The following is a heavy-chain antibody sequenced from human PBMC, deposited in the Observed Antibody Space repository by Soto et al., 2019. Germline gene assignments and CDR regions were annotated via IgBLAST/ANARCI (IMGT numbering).Heavy chain of an antibody. D-gene: IGHD2-15*01. CDR3: ARGSGPNDAFDI. CDR2: IYYSGST. J-gene: IGHJ3*02. Sequence: QVQLQESGPGLVKPSETLSLTCTVSGGSVSSGSYYWSWIRQPPGKGLEWIGYIYYSGSTNYNPSLKSRVTRSVDTSKNPFSRKLSSVTAADTAVYYCARGSGPNDAFDIWGQGTMVTVSS. CDR1: GGSVSSGSYY. V-gene: IGHV4-61*01.